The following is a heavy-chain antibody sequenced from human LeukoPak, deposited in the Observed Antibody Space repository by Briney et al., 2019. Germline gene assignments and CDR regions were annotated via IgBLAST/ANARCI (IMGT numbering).Heavy chain of an antibody. J-gene: IGHJ5*02. CDR2: IIPIFGTA. CDR3: AREVVPAAVGFDP. V-gene: IGHV1-69*13. CDR1: GGTFSSYA. Sequence: SVKVSCKASGGTFSSYAISWVRQAPGQGLEWMGGIIPIFGTANYAQKFQGRVTITADESTSTAYMELRSLRSDDTAVYYCAREVVPAAVGFDPWGQGTLVTVSS. D-gene: IGHD2-2*01.